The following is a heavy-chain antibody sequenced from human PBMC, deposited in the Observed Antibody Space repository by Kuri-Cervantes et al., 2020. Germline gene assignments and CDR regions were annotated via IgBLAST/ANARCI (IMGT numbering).Heavy chain of an antibody. CDR3: ARGTSGYRFGWNQGGEDGFEI. CDR2: IIPIFNTA. D-gene: IGHD6-19*01. V-gene: IGHV1-69*06. Sequence: SVKVSCKASGGTFSSYAISWVRQAPGQGLEWMGEIIPIFNTAKYAQKFQGRVTIIADKSTNTAYMELSSLTSEDTAVYFCARGTSGYRFGWNQGGEDGFEIWGQGTMVTVSS. CDR1: GGTFSSYA. J-gene: IGHJ3*02.